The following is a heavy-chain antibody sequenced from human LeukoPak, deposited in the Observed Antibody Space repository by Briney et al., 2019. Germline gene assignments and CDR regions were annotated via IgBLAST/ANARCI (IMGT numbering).Heavy chain of an antibody. CDR3: ARNGRVRRVVKDLFEY. J-gene: IGHJ4*02. CDR2: VSPYNGNT. CDR1: GYTFTDYD. V-gene: IGHV1-18*01. D-gene: IGHD3-10*01. Sequence: GASVKVSCKTSGYTFTDYDITWVRQAPGQGLEWMGRVSPYNGNTYYSQRFQGRVTISKDTSTGTAYMDLRNMRDDDTAMYYCARNGRVRRVVKDLFEYWGQGTLVTVSS.